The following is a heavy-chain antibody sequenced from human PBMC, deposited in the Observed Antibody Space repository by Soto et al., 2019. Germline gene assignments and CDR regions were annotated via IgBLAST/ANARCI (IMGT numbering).Heavy chain of an antibody. V-gene: IGHV4-59*01. CDR1: GGSISSYY. D-gene: IGHD6-19*01. CDR3: ARERSSGWWDYFDY. CDR2: IYYSGIT. J-gene: IGHJ4*02. Sequence: SETLSLTCTVSGGSISSYYWSWIRQPPGKGLEWIGYIYYSGITNYNPSLKSRVTISVDTSKNQFSLKLSSVTAADTAVYYCARERSSGWWDYFDYWGQGTLVTVSS.